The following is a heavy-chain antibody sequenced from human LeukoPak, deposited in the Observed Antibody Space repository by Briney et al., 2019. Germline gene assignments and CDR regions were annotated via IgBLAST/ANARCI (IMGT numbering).Heavy chain of an antibody. V-gene: IGHV3-21*01. J-gene: IGHJ4*02. CDR2: ISSNSSYI. Sequence: GGSLRLSCAASGFTFSSYSMNWVRQAPGKGLEWVSSISSNSSYIYYADSVKGRFTISRDNAKISLYLQMNSLRAEDTAVFSCASYYDFWRTIRSPYFDYWGQRSLLTVSS. CDR1: GFTFSSYS. D-gene: IGHD3-3*01. CDR3: ASYYDFWRTIRSPYFDY.